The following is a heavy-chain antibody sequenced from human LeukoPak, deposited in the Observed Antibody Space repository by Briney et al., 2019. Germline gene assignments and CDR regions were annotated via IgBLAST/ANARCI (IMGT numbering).Heavy chain of an antibody. J-gene: IGHJ6*02. CDR3: ARGQTYYYDTSGYYPSIYYGMDV. CDR1: GGSFSGYY. V-gene: IGHV4-34*01. D-gene: IGHD3-22*01. CDR2: INHGEST. Sequence: PSETLSLTCAVSGGSFSGYYWYWIRQPPGKGLEWIGEINHGESTNYNPSLKSRATLSVDTSKNQFSLKLTSVTAADTAVYYCARGQTYYYDTSGYYPSIYYGMDVWGQGTTVIVSS.